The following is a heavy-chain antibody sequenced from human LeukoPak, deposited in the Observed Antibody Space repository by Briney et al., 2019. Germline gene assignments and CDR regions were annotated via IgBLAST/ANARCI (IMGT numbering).Heavy chain of an antibody. CDR2: TNHSGST. D-gene: IGHD1/OR15-1a*01. CDR1: GGSFSGYQ. V-gene: IGHV4-34*01. CDR3: ARGSRGHPTIYYYYYYMDV. Sequence: PSETLSLTCAVYGGSFSGYQWSWIRQPPGKGLEWIGETNHSGSTSYNPSLKSRVTISVDRSKNQFSLHLSSVTAADTAVYYCARGSRGHPTIYYYYYYMDVWDKGTTVTVSS. J-gene: IGHJ6*03.